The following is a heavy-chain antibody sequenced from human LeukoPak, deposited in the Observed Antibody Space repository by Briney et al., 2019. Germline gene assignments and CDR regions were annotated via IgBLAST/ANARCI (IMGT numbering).Heavy chain of an antibody. Sequence: GGSLRLSCAASGFTFSSYGMHWVRQAPGKGLGWVAVIWYDGSNKYYADSVKGRFTISRDNSKNTLYLQMNSLRAEDTAVYYCARDRRVAAATSDWFDPWGQGTLVTVSS. J-gene: IGHJ5*02. CDR3: ARDRRVAAATSDWFDP. D-gene: IGHD2-15*01. V-gene: IGHV3-33*01. CDR1: GFTFSSYG. CDR2: IWYDGSNK.